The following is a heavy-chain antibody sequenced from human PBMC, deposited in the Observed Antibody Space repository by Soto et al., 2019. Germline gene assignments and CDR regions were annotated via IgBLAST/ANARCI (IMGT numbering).Heavy chain of an antibody. J-gene: IGHJ6*02. D-gene: IGHD2-15*01. CDR2: IIPIFGTT. V-gene: IGHV1-69*12. Sequence: QVQLVQSGAEVKKPGSSVKVSCKASGGTFSSYAISWVRQAPGQGLEWMGGIIPIFGTTNYAQKFQGRVRTTAEEPTTNPYVELTSRRSEDTAVIYCARDCSERGGGCYGMAVWGQGTTVTVSS. CDR1: GGTFSSYA. CDR3: ARDCSERGGGCYGMAV.